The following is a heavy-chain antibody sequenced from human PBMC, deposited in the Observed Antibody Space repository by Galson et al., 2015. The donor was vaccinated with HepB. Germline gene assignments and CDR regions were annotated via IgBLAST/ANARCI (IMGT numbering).Heavy chain of an antibody. Sequence: QSGAEVKKPGESLKISCTGSGYSFTSYWIGWVRQMPGKGLEWKGIIYPGDSDTRYSPSFQGQVTISADKSISTAYLQWSSRKASDTAMYYCARQLKNSMVGCDYWGQGTLVTVSS. J-gene: IGHJ4*02. CDR2: IYPGDSDT. CDR1: GYSFTSYW. CDR3: ARQLKNSMVGCDY. D-gene: IGHD1-26*01. V-gene: IGHV5-51*01.